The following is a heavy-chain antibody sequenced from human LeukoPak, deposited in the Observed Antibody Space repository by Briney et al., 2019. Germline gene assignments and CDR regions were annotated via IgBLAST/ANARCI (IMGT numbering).Heavy chain of an antibody. J-gene: IGHJ4*02. CDR2: INHSGST. CDR3: ARGPSSSTSRYYFDY. CDR1: GGSFSGYY. V-gene: IGHV4-34*01. D-gene: IGHD2-2*01. Sequence: SETLSLTCAVYGGSFSGYYWCWIRQPPGKGLEWIGEINHSGSTNYNPSLKSRVTISVDTSKNQFSLKLSSVTAADTAVYYCARGPSSSTSRYYFDYWGQGTLVTVSS.